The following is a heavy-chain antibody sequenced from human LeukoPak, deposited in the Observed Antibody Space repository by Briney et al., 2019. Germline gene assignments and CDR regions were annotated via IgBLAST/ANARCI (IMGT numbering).Heavy chain of an antibody. J-gene: IGHJ5*02. D-gene: IGHD5-12*01. CDR2: TYYSGST. Sequence: PSETLSLTCTVSGGSISSYYWSWIRQPPGKGLEWIGYTYYSGSTNYNPSLKSRVTISVDTSKNQFSLKLSSVTAADTAVYYCARLRGWFDPWGQGTLVTVSS. V-gene: IGHV4-59*01. CDR1: GGSISSYY. CDR3: ARLRGWFDP.